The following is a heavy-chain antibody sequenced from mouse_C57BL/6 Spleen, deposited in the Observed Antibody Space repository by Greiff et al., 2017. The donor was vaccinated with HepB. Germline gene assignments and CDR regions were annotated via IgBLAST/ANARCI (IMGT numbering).Heavy chain of an antibody. CDR1: GYSFTGYY. CDR2: INPSTGGT. D-gene: IGHD2-4*01. V-gene: IGHV1-42*01. Sequence: VHVKQSGPELVKPGASVKISCKASGYSFTGYYMNWVKQSPEKSLEWIGEINPSTGGTTYNQKFKAKATLTVDKSSSTAYMQLKSLTSEDSAVYYCARWAYDYDGGFAYWGQGTLVTVSA. CDR3: ARWAYDYDGGFAY. J-gene: IGHJ3*01.